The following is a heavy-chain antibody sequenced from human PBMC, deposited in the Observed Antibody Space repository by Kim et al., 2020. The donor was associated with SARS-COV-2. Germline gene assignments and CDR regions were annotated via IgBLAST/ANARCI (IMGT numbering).Heavy chain of an antibody. CDR2: IWYDGSNK. CDR3: ARDGGSDYYGSGSYDY. D-gene: IGHD3-10*01. Sequence: GGSLRLSCAASGFTFSSYGMHWVRQAPGKGLEWVAVIWYDGSNKYYADSVKGRFTISRDNSKNTLYLQMNSLRAEDTAVYYCARDGGSDYYGSGSYDYWGQGTLVTVSS. V-gene: IGHV3-33*01. J-gene: IGHJ4*02. CDR1: GFTFSSYG.